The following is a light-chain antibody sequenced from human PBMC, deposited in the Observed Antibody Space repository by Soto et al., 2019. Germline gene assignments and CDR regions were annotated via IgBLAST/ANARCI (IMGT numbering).Light chain of an antibody. Sequence: ELVLTQSPGTLSLSPGERATLSCRASQSVSSDYLAWYQHKPGQAPRLLIYGASSRATGIPDRFSGSGSGTDFSLTISSLEPEDFGTYYCQQSYKMPSFGQGTRLEIK. CDR1: QSVSSDY. J-gene: IGKJ5*01. CDR2: GAS. V-gene: IGKV3-20*01. CDR3: QQSYKMPS.